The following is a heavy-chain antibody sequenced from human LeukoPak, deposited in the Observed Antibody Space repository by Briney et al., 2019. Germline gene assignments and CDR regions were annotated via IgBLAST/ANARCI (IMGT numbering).Heavy chain of an antibody. V-gene: IGHV4-4*07. J-gene: IGHJ5*02. CDR3: ARDPYDSSGYYYHWFDP. CDR2: IYTSGST. CDR1: GGSISSYY. Sequence: KPSETLSLTCTVSGGSISSYYWSWIRQPAGKGLEWIGRIYTSGSTNYNPSLKSRVTMSVDTSKNQFSLKLSSVTAADTAVYYCARDPYDSSGYYYHWFDPWGQGTLATVSS. D-gene: IGHD3-22*01.